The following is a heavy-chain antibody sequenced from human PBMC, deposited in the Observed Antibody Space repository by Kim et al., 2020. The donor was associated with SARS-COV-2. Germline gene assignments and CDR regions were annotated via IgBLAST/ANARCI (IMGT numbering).Heavy chain of an antibody. CDR3: ATHRDSGYEPPAPPSFDY. CDR1: GFTFSSYW. V-gene: IGHV3-7*03. J-gene: IGHJ4*02. CDR2: IKQDGSEK. D-gene: IGHD5-12*01. Sequence: GGSLRLSCAASGFTFSSYWMSWVRQAPGKGLEWVANIKQDGSEKYYVDSVKGRFTISRDNAKNSLYLQMNSLRAEDTAVYYCATHRDSGYEPPAPPSFDYWGQGTLVTVSS.